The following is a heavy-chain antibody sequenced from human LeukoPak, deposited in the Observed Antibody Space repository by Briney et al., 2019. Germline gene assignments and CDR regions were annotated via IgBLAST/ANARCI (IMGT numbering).Heavy chain of an antibody. D-gene: IGHD2-21*02. CDR3: ARVRPLAYCGGDCFRHYYYYGMDV. J-gene: IGHJ6*02. Sequence: SETLSLTCAVYGGSFSGYYWSWIRQPPGKGPEWIGEINHSGSTNYNPSLKSRVTISVDTSKNQFPLKLSSVTAADTAVYYCARVRPLAYCGGDCFRHYYYYGMDVWGQGTTVTVSS. CDR1: GGSFSGYY. V-gene: IGHV4-34*01. CDR2: INHSGST.